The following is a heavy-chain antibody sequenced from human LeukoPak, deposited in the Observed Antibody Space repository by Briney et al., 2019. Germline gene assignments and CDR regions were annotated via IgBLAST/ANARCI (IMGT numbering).Heavy chain of an antibody. CDR3: AKKGDGGRGRAFDI. CDR2: ISYDGSNK. J-gene: IGHJ3*02. V-gene: IGHV3-30*18. D-gene: IGHD4-23*01. CDR1: GFTFSSYG. Sequence: GRSLRLSCAASGFTFSSYGMHWVRQAPGKGLEWVSVISYDGSNKYYADSVKGRFTVSRDNSKNTLYPQMNSLRAEDTAVYYCAKKGDGGRGRAFDIWGQGTMVTVSS.